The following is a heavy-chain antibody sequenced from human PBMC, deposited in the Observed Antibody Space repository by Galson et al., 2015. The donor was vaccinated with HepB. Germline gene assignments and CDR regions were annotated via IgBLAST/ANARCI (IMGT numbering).Heavy chain of an antibody. CDR1: GFSFSYYA. CDR2: ISYDGSLK. V-gene: IGHV3-30-3*01. J-gene: IGHJ6*02. D-gene: IGHD5-18*01. CDR3: ARDRHAVDTTMISPTYYFYGMDV. Sequence: SLRLSCADSGFSFSYYAMHWVRQAPGKGLEWVAVISYDGSLKYYAGSVRRRFTISRDNSKNTVYLQMNSLSAEDTAVYYCARDRHAVDTTMISPTYYFYGMDVWGQGTTVTVSS.